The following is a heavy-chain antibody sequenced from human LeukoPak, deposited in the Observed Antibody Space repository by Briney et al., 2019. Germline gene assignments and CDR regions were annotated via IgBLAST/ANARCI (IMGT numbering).Heavy chain of an antibody. CDR3: ARDSFIVVVPAVTYGMDV. CDR2: INPNSGGT. CDR1: GYTFTGYY. D-gene: IGHD2-2*01. J-gene: IGHJ6*02. V-gene: IGHV1-2*06. Sequence: ASVKVSCKASGYTFTGYYMHWVRQAPGQGLEWMGRINPNSGGTNYAQKFQGRVTMTRDTSISTAYMELSRLRSDDTAVYYCARDSFIVVVPAVTYGMDVWGQGTTVTVSS.